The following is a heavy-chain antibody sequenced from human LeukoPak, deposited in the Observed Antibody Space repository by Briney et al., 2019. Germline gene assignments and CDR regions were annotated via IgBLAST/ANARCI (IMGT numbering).Heavy chain of an antibody. CDR3: ARQPALTHSLFDY. CDR1: GGSISTSAYY. CDR2: IYYTGNT. J-gene: IGHJ4*02. V-gene: IGHV4-39*01. Sequence: SETLSLTCFVSGGSISTSAYYWGWIRQPPGGGLQWIGSIYYTGNTYYNSSLKSRVTISVNTSTSQVSLKPSSVTAADTAVYYCARQPALTHSLFDYWGQGTLVTVSS.